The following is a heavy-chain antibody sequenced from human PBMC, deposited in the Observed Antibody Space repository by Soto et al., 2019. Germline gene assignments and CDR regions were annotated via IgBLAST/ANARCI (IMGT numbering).Heavy chain of an antibody. Sequence: GESLKISCTGSGYSFTSYWSGWVRQMPGKGLEWMGIIYPGDSDTRYSPSFQGQVTISADKSISTAYLQWSSLKASDTAMYYCARSGSRDIVVVPAAVWGQGTLVTVSS. V-gene: IGHV5-51*01. D-gene: IGHD2-2*01. CDR1: GYSFTSYW. J-gene: IGHJ4*02. CDR3: ARSGSRDIVVVPAAV. CDR2: IYPGDSDT.